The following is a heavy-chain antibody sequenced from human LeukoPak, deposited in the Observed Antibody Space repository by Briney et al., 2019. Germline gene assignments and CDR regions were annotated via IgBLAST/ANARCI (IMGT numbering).Heavy chain of an antibody. CDR1: DFSFSLST. Sequence: PGGSLRLSCAVSDFSFSLSTMSWVRQAAGKGLEGVAKMKEDGSDEKYVDSVKGRFTISRDNAKNSLYLQMNSLRHEDTAVYFCVVGGAGGGYFPNWGQGSLVIVSS. D-gene: IGHD3-16*01. V-gene: IGHV3-7*01. CDR3: VVGGAGGGYFPN. CDR2: MKEDGSDE. J-gene: IGHJ1*01.